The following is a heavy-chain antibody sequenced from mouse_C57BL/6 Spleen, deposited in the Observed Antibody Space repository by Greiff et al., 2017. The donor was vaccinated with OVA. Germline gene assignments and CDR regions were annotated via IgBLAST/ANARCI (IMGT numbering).Heavy chain of an antibody. D-gene: IGHD2-1*01. J-gene: IGHJ4*01. Sequence: QVQLQQPGAELVKPGASVKLSCKASGYTFTSYWMQWVKQRPGQGLEWIGEIDPSDSYTNYNQKFKGKATLTVETSSSSAYMQLSSLTSEDSAFYYCARRDYYGNYGYYAMDYWGQGTSVTVSS. V-gene: IGHV1-50*01. CDR3: ARRDYYGNYGYYAMDY. CDR2: IDPSDSYT. CDR1: GYTFTSYW.